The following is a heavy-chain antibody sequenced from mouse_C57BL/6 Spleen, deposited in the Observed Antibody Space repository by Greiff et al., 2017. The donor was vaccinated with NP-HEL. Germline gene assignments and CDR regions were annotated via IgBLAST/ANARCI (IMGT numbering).Heavy chain of an antibody. CDR1: GYTFTSYW. Sequence: QVQLQQPGAELVKPGASVKLSCKASGYTFTSYWMHWVKQRPGQGLEWIGMIHPNSGSTNYNEKFKSKATLTVDKSSSTAYMQLSSLTSEDSAVYYCARWVLGYAMDYWGQGTSVTVSS. J-gene: IGHJ4*01. CDR2: IHPNSGST. V-gene: IGHV1-64*01. D-gene: IGHD4-1*01. CDR3: ARWVLGYAMDY.